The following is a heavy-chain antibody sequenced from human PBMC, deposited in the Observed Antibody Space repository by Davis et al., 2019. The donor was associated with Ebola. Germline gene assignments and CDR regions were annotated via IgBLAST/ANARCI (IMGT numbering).Heavy chain of an antibody. CDR1: GFTFSSYA. CDR3: AKDRQWLVGYGMDV. J-gene: IGHJ6*02. V-gene: IGHV3-23*01. Sequence: GESLKISCAASGFTFSSYAMSWVRQAPGKGLEWVSAISGSGGSKYYADSVKGRFTISRDNSKNTLYLQMNSLRAEDTAVYYCAKDRQWLVGYGMDVWGQGTTVTVSS. CDR2: ISGSGGSK. D-gene: IGHD6-19*01.